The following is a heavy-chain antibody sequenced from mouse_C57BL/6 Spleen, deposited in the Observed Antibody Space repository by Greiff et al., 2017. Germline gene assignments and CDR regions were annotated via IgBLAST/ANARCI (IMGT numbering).Heavy chain of an antibody. V-gene: IGHV1-80*01. D-gene: IGHD1-1*01. J-gene: IGHJ2*01. CDR2: IYPGDGDT. Sequence: QVQLQQSGAELVKPGASVKISCKASGYAFSCYWMNWVKQRPGKGLEGIGQIYPGDGDTNYNGKFKGKATLTADKSSRTAYMQRRSLTCEDAAVYFCARDGYYFDYWGQGTTLTVSS. CDR3: ARDGYYFDY. CDR1: GYAFSCYW.